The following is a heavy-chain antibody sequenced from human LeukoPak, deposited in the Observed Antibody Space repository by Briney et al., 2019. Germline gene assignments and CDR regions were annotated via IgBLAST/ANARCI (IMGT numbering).Heavy chain of an antibody. V-gene: IGHV1-46*01. CDR3: ARNCSSINCLGDYFDY. J-gene: IGHJ4*02. CDR2: INPTGGST. CDR1: GYTFTSYH. Sequence: ASVTVSCKASGYTFTSYHMHWVRQAPGQGLEWMGIINPTGGSTTYARKFQGRITMTRDTSTTTVYMELSSLRSEDTAVYYCARNCSSINCLGDYFDYWGQGTLVTVSS. D-gene: IGHD2-2*01.